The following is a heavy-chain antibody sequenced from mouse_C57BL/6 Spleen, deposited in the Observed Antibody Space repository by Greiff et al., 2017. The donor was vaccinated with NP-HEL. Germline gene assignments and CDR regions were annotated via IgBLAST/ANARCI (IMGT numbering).Heavy chain of an antibody. D-gene: IGHD3-1*01. CDR3: ATKGSSASYYLDY. CDR2: IDPANGNT. J-gene: IGHJ2*01. CDR1: GFNIKNTY. V-gene: IGHV14-3*01. Sequence: EVQLQQSVAELVRPGASVKLSCTASGFNIKNTYMHWVKQRPEQGLEWIGRIDPANGNTKYAPKFQGKATITADTSSNTAYLQLSSLTSEYTAIYYFATKGSSASYYLDYWGQGTTLTVSS.